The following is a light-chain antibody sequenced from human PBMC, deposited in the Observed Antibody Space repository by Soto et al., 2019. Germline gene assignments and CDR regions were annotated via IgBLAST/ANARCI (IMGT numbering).Light chain of an antibody. V-gene: IGLV2-11*01. CDR2: DVS. Sequence: SVLTQPRSVSGSPGQSVAISCTGTSSDVGGYNYVSWYQQHPGKAPKLMIYDVSKRPSGVPDRFSGSKSGNTASLTISGLQGEDEADYYCCSYAGSPYVFGTGTKLTVL. J-gene: IGLJ1*01. CDR1: SSDVGGYNY. CDR3: CSYAGSPYV.